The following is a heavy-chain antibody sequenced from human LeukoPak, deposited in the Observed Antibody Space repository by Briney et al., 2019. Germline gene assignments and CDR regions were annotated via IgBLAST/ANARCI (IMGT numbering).Heavy chain of an antibody. Sequence: PGGSLRLSCAASGFNFSIYAMNWVRQAPGKGLEWVSGIVGSGGGTYYADSVKGRFTISRDNSKNTLYLQMNSLRAEDTAVYYCAKGAHTMILVVVESWGQGTLVTVSS. D-gene: IGHD3-22*01. CDR1: GFNFSIYA. V-gene: IGHV3-23*01. CDR2: IVGSGGGT. J-gene: IGHJ4*02. CDR3: AKGAHTMILVVVES.